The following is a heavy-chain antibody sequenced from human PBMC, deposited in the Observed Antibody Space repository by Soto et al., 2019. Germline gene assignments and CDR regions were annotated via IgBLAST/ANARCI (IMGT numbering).Heavy chain of an antibody. Sequence: SETLSLTCTVSGGSISSSSYYWGWIRQPPGKGLEWIGSIYYSGSTNYNPSLKSRVTISVDTSKNQFSLKLSSVTAADTAVYYCAREVAAATFNWFDPWGQGTLVTVSS. D-gene: IGHD6-13*01. CDR2: IYYSGST. CDR3: AREVAAATFNWFDP. J-gene: IGHJ5*02. CDR1: GGSISSSSYY. V-gene: IGHV4-39*07.